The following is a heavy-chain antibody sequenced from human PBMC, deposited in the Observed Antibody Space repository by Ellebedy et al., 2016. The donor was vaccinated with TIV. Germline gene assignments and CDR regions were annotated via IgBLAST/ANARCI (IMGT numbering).Heavy chain of an antibody. CDR2: INKDGSAE. D-gene: IGHD4-11*01. J-gene: IGHJ4*02. V-gene: IGHV3-7*04. CDR1: GFTFSSSW. CDR3: AKDSYSKGDY. Sequence: PGGSLRLSCAASGFTFSSSWMSWVRQAPGKGLEWVANINKDGSAENYVDSVKGRFTISRDNTKNSLYLQMNSLRAEDTAVYYCAKDSYSKGDYWGQGTLVTVSS.